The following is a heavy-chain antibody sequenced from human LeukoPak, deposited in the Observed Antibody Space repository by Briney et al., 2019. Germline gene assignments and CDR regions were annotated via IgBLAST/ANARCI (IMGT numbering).Heavy chain of an antibody. D-gene: IGHD3-22*01. CDR2: IYYSGST. CDR1: GGSISSYY. Sequence: SETLSLTCTVSGGSISSYYWSWIRQPPGKGLEWIGYIYYSGSTNYNPSLKSRVTISVDTSKNQFSLKLSSVTAADTAVYYCARDHIVSGYLCGYFYYYGMDVWGQGTTVTVSS. CDR3: ARDHIVSGYLCGYFYYYGMDV. V-gene: IGHV4-59*01. J-gene: IGHJ6*02.